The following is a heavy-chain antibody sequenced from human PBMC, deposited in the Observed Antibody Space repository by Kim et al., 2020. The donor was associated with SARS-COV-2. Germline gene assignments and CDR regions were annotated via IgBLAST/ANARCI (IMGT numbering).Heavy chain of an antibody. J-gene: IGHJ4*02. CDR3: ARVGFLRDSGGYEKGGIDY. CDR2: INAGNGNT. Sequence: ASVKVSCKASGYTFTSYAMHWVRQAPGQRLEWMGWINAGNGNTKYSQKFQGRVTITRDTSASTAYMELSSLRSEDTAVYYCARVGFLRDSGGYEKGGIDYWGQGTLVTVSS. V-gene: IGHV1-3*01. CDR1: GYTFTSYA. D-gene: IGHD5-12*01.